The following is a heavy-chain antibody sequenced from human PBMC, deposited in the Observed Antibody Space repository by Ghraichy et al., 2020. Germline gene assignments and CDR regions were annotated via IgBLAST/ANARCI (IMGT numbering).Heavy chain of an antibody. CDR3: TRHDGVAARRFDY. V-gene: IGHV3-73*01. CDR2: IRSKVYTYTT. J-gene: IGHJ4*02. D-gene: IGHD6-6*01. CDR1: GFTFSDSA. Sequence: KVSCAASGFTFSDSAIHWVRQGPGKGLEWVGRIRSKVYTYTTAYAASVKGRFTISRDDSKNTAYLQMNSLKTEDTAVYYCTRHDGVAARRFDYWGQGALVTVSS.